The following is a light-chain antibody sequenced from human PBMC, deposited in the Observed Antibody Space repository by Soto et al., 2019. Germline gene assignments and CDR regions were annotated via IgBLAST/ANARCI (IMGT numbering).Light chain of an antibody. CDR1: XXXIGSNA. CDR2: SDD. J-gene: IGLJ3*02. V-gene: IGLV1-44*01. CDR3: AAWGDSLNTWV. Sequence: QSVLTQPPSASGTPGQRVTISXSXXXXXIGSNAVSWYQHFPGTAPKVLIYSDDQRPSGVPDRFSGSKSGTSASLAISGLRAEDEADYFCAAWGDSLNTWVFGGGTKLTVL.